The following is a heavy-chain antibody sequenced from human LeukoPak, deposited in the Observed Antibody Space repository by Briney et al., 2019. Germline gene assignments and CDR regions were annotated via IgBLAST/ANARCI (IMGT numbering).Heavy chain of an antibody. V-gene: IGHV2-5*02. CDR2: IYWDDDK. CDR1: GFSLSTSGVG. J-gene: IGHJ4*02. CDR3: AHRPTTSAGYSSSWFGY. Sequence: SGPTLVNPTQTLTLTCTFSGFSLSTSGVGVGWIRQPPGKALEWLALIYWDDDKRYSPSLKSRLTITKDTSKNQVVLTMTNMDPVDTATYYCAHRPTTSAGYSSSWFGYWGQGTLVTVSS. D-gene: IGHD6-13*01.